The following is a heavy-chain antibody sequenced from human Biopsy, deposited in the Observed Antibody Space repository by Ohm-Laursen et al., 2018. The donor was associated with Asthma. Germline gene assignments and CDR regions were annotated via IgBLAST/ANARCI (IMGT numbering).Heavy chain of an antibody. CDR2: HDHEEGGT. CDR1: GYSLTDLS. D-gene: IGHD4-17*01. Sequence: AASVKVSCKVSGYSLTDLSMHWVRQAPGQGLEWMGGHDHEEGGTVNARRFQGRVTMTEDTSTDTAYMELSSLSSDDTAVYYCASDFPKDYVRYNFQFWGQGTLATVSS. V-gene: IGHV1-24*01. J-gene: IGHJ4*02. CDR3: ASDFPKDYVRYNFQF.